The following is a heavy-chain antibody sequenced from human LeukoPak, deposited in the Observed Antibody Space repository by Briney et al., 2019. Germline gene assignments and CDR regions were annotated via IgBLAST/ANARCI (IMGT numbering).Heavy chain of an antibody. J-gene: IGHJ4*02. V-gene: IGHV3-66*01. CDR2: IYSGGST. CDR1: GFTFSSYS. Sequence: GGSLRLSCAASGFTFSSYSMNWVRQAPGKGLEWVSLIYSGGSTYYADSVKGRFTISRDNSKNTLYLQINSLRAEDTAVYYCAKDSYDTSIWGQGTLVTVSA. CDR3: AKDSYDTSI. D-gene: IGHD3-22*01.